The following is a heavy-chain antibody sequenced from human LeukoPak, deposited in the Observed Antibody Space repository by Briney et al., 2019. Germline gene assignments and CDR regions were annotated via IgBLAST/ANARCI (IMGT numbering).Heavy chain of an antibody. CDR2: VWYSGTT. J-gene: IGHJ5*02. Sequence: GSLRLSCAASGFTFSSYAVTWVRQAPGKGLEWIGYVWYSGTTKYNPSLKSRVTISVDTSKNQFSLKLNYVTAADTAVYYCARDNKGGSFDPWGQGTLVTVSS. CDR3: ARDNKGGSFDP. D-gene: IGHD2/OR15-2a*01. CDR1: GFTFSSYA. V-gene: IGHV4-59*01.